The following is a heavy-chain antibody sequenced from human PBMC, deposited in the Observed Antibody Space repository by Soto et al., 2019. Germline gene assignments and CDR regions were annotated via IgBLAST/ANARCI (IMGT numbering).Heavy chain of an antibody. CDR1: GFTFSSYS. D-gene: IGHD2-2*02. V-gene: IGHV3-48*02. CDR3: ARGEGLYCSCTSCYTLVGYGMDV. Sequence: EVQLVESGGGLVQPGGSLRLSCAASGFTFSSYSMNWVRQAPGKGLEWVSYISSSSSTIYYADSVKGRFTISRDNAKNSLYLQMNSLRDEDTAVYYCARGEGLYCSCTSCYTLVGYGMDVWGQGTTVTVSS. J-gene: IGHJ6*02. CDR2: ISSSSSTI.